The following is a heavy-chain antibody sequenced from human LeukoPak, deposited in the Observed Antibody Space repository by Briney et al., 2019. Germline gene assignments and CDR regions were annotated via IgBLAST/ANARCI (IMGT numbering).Heavy chain of an antibody. J-gene: IGHJ4*02. V-gene: IGHV4-4*07. Sequence: SETLSLTCTVSGGSISSYYWSWIREPAGKGLEWIGRIYTSGSTNYNPSLKSRVTISIDTSKNQFSLKLNSVTAADTAVYYCARDRGYSYAFDYWGQGTLVTVSS. CDR1: GGSISSYY. CDR2: IYTSGST. D-gene: IGHD5-18*01. CDR3: ARDRGYSYAFDY.